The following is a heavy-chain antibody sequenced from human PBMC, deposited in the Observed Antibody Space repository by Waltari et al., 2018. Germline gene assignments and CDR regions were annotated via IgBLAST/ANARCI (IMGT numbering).Heavy chain of an antibody. Sequence: QVQLVQSGAEVKKPGASVKVSCKASGYTFTSYDINWVRQATGQGLEWMGWMNPNSGNTGYAQKFQGRVTMTRNTSISTAYMELSSLRSEDTAVYYCARGRADYVWGSYRPNWFDPWGQGTLVTVSS. V-gene: IGHV1-8*01. CDR2: MNPNSGNT. D-gene: IGHD3-16*02. J-gene: IGHJ5*02. CDR1: GYTFTSYD. CDR3: ARGRADYVWGSYRPNWFDP.